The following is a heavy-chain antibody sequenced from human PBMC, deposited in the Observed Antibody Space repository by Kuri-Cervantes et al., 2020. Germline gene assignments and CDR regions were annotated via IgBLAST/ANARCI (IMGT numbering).Heavy chain of an antibody. V-gene: IGHV1-18*01. D-gene: IGHD4-17*01. CDR2: ISAYNGNT. Sequence: ASVKVSCKASGYTFTSYGISWVRQAPGQGLEWMGWISAYNGNTNYAQKLQGRVTMTTDTSTGTAYMELRSLRSDDTAVYYCARVGEPTTGQYTVIFDYWGQGTLVTVSS. CDR1: GYTFTSYG. CDR3: ARVGEPTTGQYTVIFDY. J-gene: IGHJ4*02.